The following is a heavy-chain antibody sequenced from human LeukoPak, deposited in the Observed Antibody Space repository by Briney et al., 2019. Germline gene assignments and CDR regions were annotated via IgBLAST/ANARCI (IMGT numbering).Heavy chain of an antibody. J-gene: IGHJ4*02. CDR2: INSDGSST. CDR3: ARNRGYSYGGFDY. V-gene: IGHV3-74*01. D-gene: IGHD5-18*01. CDR1: GFTFSSYW. Sequence: PGGSLRLSCAASGFTFSSYWMHWVRQAPGKGLVWVSRINSDGSSTSYADSVKGRFTISRDNAKNSLYLQMNSLRAEDTAVYYCARNRGYSYGGFDYWGQGTLVTVSS.